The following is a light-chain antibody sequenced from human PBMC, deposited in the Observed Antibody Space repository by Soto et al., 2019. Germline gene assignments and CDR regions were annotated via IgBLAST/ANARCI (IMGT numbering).Light chain of an antibody. J-gene: IGLJ2*01. V-gene: IGLV1-47*01. CDR1: SSNIGSNY. CDR2: RNN. Sequence: QSVLTQPPSASGTPGQRVTISCSGSSSNIGSNYVYWYQQLPGTATKLLIYRNNQRPSGGPDRFSGPKSGTAASLAISGLRSEDEGDYYCAAWDDSLSGPVFGGGTKLTVL. CDR3: AAWDDSLSGPV.